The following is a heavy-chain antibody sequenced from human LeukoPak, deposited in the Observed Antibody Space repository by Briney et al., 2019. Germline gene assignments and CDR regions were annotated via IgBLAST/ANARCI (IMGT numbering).Heavy chain of an antibody. V-gene: IGHV1-69*05. Sequence: SVKVSCKASGGTFSSYAISWVRQAPGQGLEWMGRIIPIFGTANYAQKFQGRVTITTDESTSTAYMELSSLRSEDTAVYYCARDLRIAVAGRHYYYYMDVWGKGTTVTVSS. CDR2: IIPIFGTA. CDR3: ARDLRIAVAGRHYYYYMDV. D-gene: IGHD6-19*01. CDR1: GGTFSSYA. J-gene: IGHJ6*03.